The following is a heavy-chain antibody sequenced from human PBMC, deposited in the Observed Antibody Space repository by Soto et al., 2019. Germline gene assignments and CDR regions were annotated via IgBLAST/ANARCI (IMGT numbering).Heavy chain of an antibody. CDR3: AKDKHSNYDYYYGMDV. CDR2: ISWNSGSI. V-gene: IGHV3-9*01. J-gene: IGHJ6*02. D-gene: IGHD4-4*01. Sequence: GGSRTLSCAAAGFSCDGYTLHWQRQAPGKGLEWVSGISWNSGSIGYADSVRGRFTISRDNAKNSLYLQMNSLRAEDTALYYCAKDKHSNYDYYYGMDVWGQWTTVTVSS. CDR1: GFSCDGYT.